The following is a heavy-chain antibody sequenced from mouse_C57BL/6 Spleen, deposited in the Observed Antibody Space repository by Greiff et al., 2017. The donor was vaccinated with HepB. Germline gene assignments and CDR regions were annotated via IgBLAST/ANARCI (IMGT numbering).Heavy chain of an antibody. CDR2: IYPGSGST. CDR1: GYTFTSYW. J-gene: IGHJ4*01. D-gene: IGHD2-4*01. CDR3: ARYAYDYYYAMDY. V-gene: IGHV1-55*01. Sequence: QVHVKQPGAELVKPGASVKMSCKASGYTFTSYWITWVKQRPGQGLEWIGDIYPGSGSTNYNEKFKSKATLTVDTSSSTAYMQLSSLTSEDSAVYYCARYAYDYYYAMDYWGQGTSVTVSS.